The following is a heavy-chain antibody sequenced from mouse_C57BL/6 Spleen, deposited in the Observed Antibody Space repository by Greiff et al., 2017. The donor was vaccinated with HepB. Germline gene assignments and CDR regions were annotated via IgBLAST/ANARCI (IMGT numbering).Heavy chain of an antibody. V-gene: IGHV1-59*01. J-gene: IGHJ4*01. D-gene: IGHD2-4*01. CDR2: IDPSDSYT. Sequence: QVQLQQPGAELVRPGTSVKLSCKASGYTFTSYWMHWVKQRPGQGLEWIGVIDPSDSYTNYNQKFKGKATLTVDTSSSTAYMQLSSLTSEDSAVYYCARRDDYDEGAMDYWGQGTSVTVSS. CDR3: ARRDDYDEGAMDY. CDR1: GYTFTSYW.